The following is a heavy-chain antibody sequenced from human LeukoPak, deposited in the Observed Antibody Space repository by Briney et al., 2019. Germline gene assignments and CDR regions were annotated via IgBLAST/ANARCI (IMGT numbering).Heavy chain of an antibody. CDR2: INPNSGGT. CDR1: GYTFTGYY. Sequence: GASVKVSCKASGYTFTGYYKHWVRQAPGQGLEWMGWINPNSGGTNYAQKFQGRVTMTRDTSISTAYMELSRLRSDDTAMYYCARGYSSSSPYYYYMDVWGKGTTVTVSS. CDR3: ARGYSSSSPYYYYMDV. V-gene: IGHV1-2*02. D-gene: IGHD6-6*01. J-gene: IGHJ6*03.